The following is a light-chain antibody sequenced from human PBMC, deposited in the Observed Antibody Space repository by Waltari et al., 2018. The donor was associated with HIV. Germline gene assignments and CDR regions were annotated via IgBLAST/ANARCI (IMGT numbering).Light chain of an antibody. CDR2: EVT. CDR3: YSYSDTSASYV. CDR1: STEVGNFNL. Sequence: PGHPIPISRTGTSTEVGNFNLLSWYQQYPGKAPKFLIYEVTKRPSGASNRFSASKSGNTASLTISGLRAEDEADDYCYSYSDTSASYVFGTGTKVTVL. V-gene: IGLV2-23*02. J-gene: IGLJ1*01.